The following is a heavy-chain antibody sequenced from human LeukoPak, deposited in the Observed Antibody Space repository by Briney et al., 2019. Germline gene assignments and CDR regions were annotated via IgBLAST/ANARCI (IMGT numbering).Heavy chain of an antibody. CDR3: ARVTAAAGPDY. CDR2: ISYDGSNK. D-gene: IGHD6-13*01. Sequence: PGRSLRLSCAASGFTFNSYAMHWVRQAPGKGLEWVALISYDGSNKYYADSVKGRFTISRDNAKNSLYLQMNSLRADDTAVYYCARVTAAAGPDYWGQGTLVTVSS. V-gene: IGHV3-30-3*01. J-gene: IGHJ4*02. CDR1: GFTFNSYA.